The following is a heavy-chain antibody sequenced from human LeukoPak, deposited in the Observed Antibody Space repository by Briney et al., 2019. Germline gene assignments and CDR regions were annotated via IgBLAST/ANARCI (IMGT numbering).Heavy chain of an antibody. CDR3: AKAFNYGSGYNYKTFDS. CDR1: GFTFSSYG. J-gene: IGHJ4*02. Sequence: GGSLRLSCAASGFTFSSYGMHWVRQAPGKGLEWVAVIWYDGSNKYYADSVKGRFTISRDNSKSALYLQMNSLRTEDTALYYCAKAFNYGSGYNYKTFDSWGQGTLVTVSS. V-gene: IGHV3-33*06. CDR2: IWYDGSNK. D-gene: IGHD3-10*01.